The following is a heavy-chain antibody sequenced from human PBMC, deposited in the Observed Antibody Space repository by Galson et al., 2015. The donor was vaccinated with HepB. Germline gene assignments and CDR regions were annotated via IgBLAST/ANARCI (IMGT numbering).Heavy chain of an antibody. V-gene: IGHV3-23*01. CDR3: ARRDCSGGSCYFGY. CDR1: GFTFSSYA. CDR2: ISGSGGST. Sequence: SLRLSCAASGFTFSSYAMSWVRQAPGKGLEWVSAISGSGGSTYYADSVKGRFTISRDNSKNTLYLQMNSLRAEDTAVYYCARRDCSGGSCYFGYWGQGTLVTVSS. D-gene: IGHD2-15*01. J-gene: IGHJ4*02.